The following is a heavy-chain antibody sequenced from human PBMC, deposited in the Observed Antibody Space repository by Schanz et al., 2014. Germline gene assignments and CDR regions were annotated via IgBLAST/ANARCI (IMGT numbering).Heavy chain of an antibody. CDR3: ARDRRFFDRDDLYYFDS. CDR2: ISVYTGNT. J-gene: IGHJ4*02. CDR1: GYTFTTYA. V-gene: IGHV1-18*01. Sequence: QVQLVQSGAEVKKPGASVRVSCKASGYTFTTYAMSWVRQAPGQGLEWVGWISVYTGNTKYGQKVQGRVTMTADTSTNTAYMELRRLRSDDTAVYYCARDRRFFDRDDLYYFDSWGQGTLVTVSS. D-gene: IGHD3-3*01.